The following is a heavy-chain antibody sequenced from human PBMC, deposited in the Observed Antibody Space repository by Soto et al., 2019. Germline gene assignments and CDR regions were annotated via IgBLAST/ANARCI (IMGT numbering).Heavy chain of an antibody. CDR2: IWYDGSNK. CDR3: ARDGYSYEGYYYYYMDV. V-gene: IGHV3-33*01. D-gene: IGHD5-18*01. Sequence: QVQLVESGGGVVQPGRSLRLSCAASGFTFSSYGMHWVRQAPGKGLEWVAVIWYDGSNKYYADSVKGRFTISRDNSKNTLYLQMNNLRAEDTAVYYCARDGYSYEGYYYYYMDVWGKGTTVTVSS. CDR1: GFTFSSYG. J-gene: IGHJ6*03.